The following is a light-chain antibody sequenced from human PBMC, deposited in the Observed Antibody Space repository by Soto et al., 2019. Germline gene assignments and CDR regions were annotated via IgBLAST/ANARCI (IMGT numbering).Light chain of an antibody. CDR3: QQYGSSPVT. V-gene: IGKV3-20*01. CDR1: QSVSSSY. J-gene: IGKJ5*01. Sequence: EIVLTQSPGTLSLSPGERVTLSCRASQSVSSSYLAWYQQKTGQAPRLLIYGASSRATGIPDRFTGSGSGTDFTLTISRLEPEDFAVYYCQQYGSSPVTFGQGTRLEIK. CDR2: GAS.